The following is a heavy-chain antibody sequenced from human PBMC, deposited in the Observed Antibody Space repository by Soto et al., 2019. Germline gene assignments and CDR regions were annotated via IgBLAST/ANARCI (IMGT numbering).Heavy chain of an antibody. CDR2: ISSSSSTI. Sequence: GGSLRLSCAASGFTFSSYSMNWVRQAPGKGLEWVSYISSSSSTIYYADSVKGRFTISRDNAKNSLYLQMNSLRAEDMAVYFCARDGYDYIWGSYRYTGIDYWGQGTLVTVSS. CDR1: GFTFSSYS. J-gene: IGHJ4*02. V-gene: IGHV3-48*01. D-gene: IGHD3-16*02. CDR3: ARDGYDYIWGSYRYTGIDY.